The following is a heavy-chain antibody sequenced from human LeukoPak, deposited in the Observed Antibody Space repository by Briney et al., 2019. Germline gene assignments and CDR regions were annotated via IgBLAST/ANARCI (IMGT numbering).Heavy chain of an antibody. V-gene: IGHV3-30*03. Sequence: GGSLRLSCAASGFTFSSYGMHWVRQAPGKGLEWVAVISYDGSNKYYADSVKGRFTISRDNAKNSLYLQMNSLRAEDTAVYYCASSDSTSPQSYGMDVWGQGTTVTVSS. CDR2: ISYDGSNK. CDR1: GFTFSSYG. CDR3: ASSDSTSPQSYGMDV. J-gene: IGHJ6*02. D-gene: IGHD2-2*01.